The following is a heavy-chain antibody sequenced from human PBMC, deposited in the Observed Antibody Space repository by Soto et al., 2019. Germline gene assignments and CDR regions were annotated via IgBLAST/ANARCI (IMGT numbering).Heavy chain of an antibody. V-gene: IGHV1-24*01. Sequence: ASVKVSCKVSGYTLTELSMHWVRQAPGKGLEWMGGFDPEDGETIYAQKFQGRVTMTEDTSTDTAYMELSSLRSEDTAVYYCATGRYCGSGRDYWGQGTLVTVSS. CDR2: FDPEDGET. J-gene: IGHJ4*02. D-gene: IGHD3-10*01. CDR3: ATGRYCGSGRDY. CDR1: GYTLTELS.